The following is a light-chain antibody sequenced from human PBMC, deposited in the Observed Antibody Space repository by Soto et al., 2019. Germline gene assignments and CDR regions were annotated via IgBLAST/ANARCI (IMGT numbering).Light chain of an antibody. CDR2: WAS. V-gene: IGKV4-1*01. J-gene: IGKJ1*01. CDR1: QSVLYSSNNKNY. Sequence: DIVMTQSPDSLAVSLGERATINCKSSQSVLYSSNNKNYLAWSQQKPGQPPKLLIYWASTRESGVPDRFSGSGSGTDFALSSSSLQAEDEAIYYCQQYYSTPPTFGQGTKVEVK. CDR3: QQYYSTPPT.